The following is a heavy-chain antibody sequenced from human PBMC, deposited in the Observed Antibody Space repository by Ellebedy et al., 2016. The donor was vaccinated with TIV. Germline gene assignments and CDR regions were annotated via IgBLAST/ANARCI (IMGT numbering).Heavy chain of an antibody. D-gene: IGHD6-13*01. CDR2: ISGSGGSI. V-gene: IGHV3-23*01. CDR3: SKGDSSWLFDV. CDR1: GFTFSTYA. Sequence: GGSLRLSCDASGFTFSTYAMSWVRQAPGKGLEWVSGISGSGGSIYYADSGKGRFTISRDNSKNMLHLQMNSRKAEDTAVYYCSKGDSSWLFDVWGQGTLVTVSS. J-gene: IGHJ3*01.